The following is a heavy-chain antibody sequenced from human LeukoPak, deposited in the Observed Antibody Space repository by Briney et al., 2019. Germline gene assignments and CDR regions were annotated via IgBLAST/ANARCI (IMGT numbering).Heavy chain of an antibody. V-gene: IGHV4-30-4*01. Sequence: SQTLSLTCTVSGGSISSGDYYWSWIRQPPGKGLEWIGYIYYSGSTYYNPSLKSRVTISADTSKNQFSLKLNSLTTADTAVYYCTRGAGWLIDYWGQGILVTVSS. D-gene: IGHD3-16*01. CDR1: GGSISSGDYY. J-gene: IGHJ4*02. CDR3: TRGAGWLIDY. CDR2: IYYSGST.